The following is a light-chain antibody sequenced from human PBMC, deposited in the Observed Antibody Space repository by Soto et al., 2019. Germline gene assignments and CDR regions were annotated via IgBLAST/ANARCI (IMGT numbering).Light chain of an antibody. CDR1: QSISSY. J-gene: IGKJ1*01. Sequence: DSPLTQSPSSLSASVGDRVTITCRASQSISSYLNWYQQKPGKAPKLLIYAASSLQSGVPSRFSGSGSGTDFTLTISSLQPEDFATYYCQQSYSTPPWTFGQGTKVDI. CDR3: QQSYSTPPWT. CDR2: AAS. V-gene: IGKV1-39*01.